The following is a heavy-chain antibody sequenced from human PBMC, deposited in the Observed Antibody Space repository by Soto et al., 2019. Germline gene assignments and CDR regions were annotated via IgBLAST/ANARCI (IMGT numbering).Heavy chain of an antibody. CDR1: GGTFSSYA. D-gene: IGHD5-18*01. V-gene: IGHV1-69*13. CDR3: ARESHVDTAMVPQGY. CDR2: IIPIFGTA. Sequence: SVKVSCKASGGTFSSYAISWVRQAPGQGLEWMGGIIPIFGTANYAQKFQGRVTITADESTSTAYMELSSLRSEGTAVYYCARESHVDTAMVPQGYWGQGTLVTVSS. J-gene: IGHJ4*02.